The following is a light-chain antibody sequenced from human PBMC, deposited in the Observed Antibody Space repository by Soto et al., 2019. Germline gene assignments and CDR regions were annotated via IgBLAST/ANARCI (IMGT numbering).Light chain of an antibody. CDR1: SRDVGGYNY. Sequence: QSALTQPAAVSGSPGQSITISCAGTSRDVGGYNYVSWYQQHPGKVPRLIISDVNKRPSGVSDRFSGSKSGNTASLTISGLQAEDEADYYCASFTRSVTVVFGGGTKVTVL. CDR2: DVN. CDR3: ASFTRSVTVV. J-gene: IGLJ2*01. V-gene: IGLV2-14*03.